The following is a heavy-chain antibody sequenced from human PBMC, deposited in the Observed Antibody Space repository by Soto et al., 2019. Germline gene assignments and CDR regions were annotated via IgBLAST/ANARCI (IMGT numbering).Heavy chain of an antibody. CDR1: GFTFSSYA. V-gene: IGHV3-23*01. Sequence: GGSLRLSCAASGFTFSSYAMSWVRQAPGKGLEWVSANSDGSTTTYVDSVKGRFIISRDNAKNTLYLQMNSLRAEDTAVYYCARDRTAASADYWGQGALVTVSS. CDR3: ARDRTAASADY. CDR2: NSDGSTT. D-gene: IGHD2-2*01. J-gene: IGHJ4*02.